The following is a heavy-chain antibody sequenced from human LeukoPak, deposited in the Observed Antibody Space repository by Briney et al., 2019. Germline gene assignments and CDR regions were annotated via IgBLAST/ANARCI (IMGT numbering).Heavy chain of an antibody. J-gene: IGHJ6*03. D-gene: IGHD2-2*02. CDR1: GGSFSGYY. V-gene: IGHV4-34*01. Sequence: SETLSLTCAVYGGSFSGYYWSWIRHPPGKGLEWIGEINHSGSTNYNPSLKSRVTISVDTSKNQFSLKLSSVTAADTAVYYCARGRWDRCSSTSCYTRYYYYYYMDVWGKGTTVTVSS. CDR2: INHSGST. CDR3: ARGRWDRCSSTSCYTRYYYYYYMDV.